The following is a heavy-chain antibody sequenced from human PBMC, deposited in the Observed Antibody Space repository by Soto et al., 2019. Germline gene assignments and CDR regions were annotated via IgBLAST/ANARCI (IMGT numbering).Heavy chain of an antibody. V-gene: IGHV3-13*01. D-gene: IGHD3-10*01. J-gene: IGHJ6*02. CDR2: IGTAGDT. CDR1: GFTFSSYD. Sequence: GGSLRLSCAASGFTFSSYDMHWVRQATGKGLEWVSAIGTAGDTYYPGSVKGRFTISRENAKNSLYLQMNSLRAGDTAVYYCARGVRPATVITGGSGKLWNYCGMDVWGQGTTVTVSS. CDR3: ARGVRPATVITGGSGKLWNYCGMDV.